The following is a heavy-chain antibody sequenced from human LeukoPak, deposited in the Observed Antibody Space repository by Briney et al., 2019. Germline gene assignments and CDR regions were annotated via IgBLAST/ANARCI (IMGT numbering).Heavy chain of an antibody. Sequence: GGSLRLSCAASGFTFSSYGMSWVRQAPGKGLEWVSAISGSGGSTYYADSVKGRFTISRDNSKNTLYLQMNSLRAEDTAVYYCAKDPYYDSSGYSFFEYFQHWGQGTLVTVSS. CDR1: GFTFSSYG. CDR3: AKDPYYDSSGYSFFEYFQH. CDR2: ISGSGGST. D-gene: IGHD3-22*01. V-gene: IGHV3-23*01. J-gene: IGHJ1*01.